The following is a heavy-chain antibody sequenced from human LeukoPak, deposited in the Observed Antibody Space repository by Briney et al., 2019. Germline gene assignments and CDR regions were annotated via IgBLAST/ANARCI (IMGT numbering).Heavy chain of an antibody. CDR3: AKQRRDGYNYFDY. CDR1: GGSISSSRYY. V-gene: IGHV4-39*01. Sequence: SETLSLTCTVSGGSISSSRYYWGWIRHPPGKGLEWIGNIYYSESTYYNPSLKSRVTISVDTSKNQCSLKLSSVTAADTAVYYCAKQRRDGYNYFDYWGQGTLVTVSS. J-gene: IGHJ4*02. CDR2: IYYSEST. D-gene: IGHD5-24*01.